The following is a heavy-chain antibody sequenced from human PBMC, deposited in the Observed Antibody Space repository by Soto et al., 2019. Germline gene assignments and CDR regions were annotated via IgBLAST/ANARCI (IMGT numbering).Heavy chain of an antibody. J-gene: IGHJ4*02. CDR3: ARVIQPLLHGDY. CDR2: IYYSGST. Sequence: QVQLQESGPGLVKPSQTLSLTCTVSGGSISSGDYYWSWIRQPPGKGLEWIGYIYYSGSTHYNPSLKRRVTISVDTSKNPFSLKRSSVTAADTAVYYCARVIQPLLHGDYWGQGTLVTVSS. CDR1: GGSISSGDYY. V-gene: IGHV4-30-4*01. D-gene: IGHD2-21*02.